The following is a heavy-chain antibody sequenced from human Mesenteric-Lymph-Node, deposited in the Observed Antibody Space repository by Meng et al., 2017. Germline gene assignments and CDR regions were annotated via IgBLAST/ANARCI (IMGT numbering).Heavy chain of an antibody. Sequence: VQLVQSGAELKKPGASVKVSCKASGNTFSTYTINWVRQAHGRGLEWMGRISTNTGTPTYTQGFTGRFVFSLDTSVSTAYLQISSLKAEDTAVYYCARGGNFDPWGQGTLVTVSS. CDR3: ARGGNFDP. CDR1: GNTFSTYT. D-gene: IGHD2/OR15-2a*01. V-gene: IGHV7-4-1*02. CDR2: ISTNTGTP. J-gene: IGHJ5*02.